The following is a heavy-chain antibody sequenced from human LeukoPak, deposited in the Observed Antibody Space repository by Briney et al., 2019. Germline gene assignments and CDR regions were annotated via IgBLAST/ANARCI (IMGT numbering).Heavy chain of an antibody. V-gene: IGHV3-74*01. J-gene: IGHJ4*02. CDR2: LHSDGTST. CDR1: GFTLSNYW. Sequence: GGSLRLSCAASGFTLSNYWMHLVRQAPGKGLVWVSRLHSDGTSTSYADSVRGRCTISRDNSKNTLYLQMNSLRAEDTAVYYCAKGKYYDFWSGYSVADYWGQGTLVSVSS. D-gene: IGHD3-3*01. CDR3: AKGKYYDFWSGYSVADY.